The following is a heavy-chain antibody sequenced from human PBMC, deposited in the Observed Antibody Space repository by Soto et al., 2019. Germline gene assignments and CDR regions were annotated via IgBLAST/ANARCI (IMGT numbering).Heavy chain of an antibody. CDR1: GFSISDYR. V-gene: IGHV3-7*01. CDR3: CHTWV. D-gene: IGHD1-26*01. CDR2: INEDGSEE. J-gene: IGHJ4*02. Sequence: ESGGGLVQPGGSLRLSCAASGFSISDYRMSWVRQAPGKGLEWVGNINEDGSEENYVDSVKGRFTISRDNARNSLYLQMNSLRVEDTAVYYCCHTWVGGQGTLVTVSS.